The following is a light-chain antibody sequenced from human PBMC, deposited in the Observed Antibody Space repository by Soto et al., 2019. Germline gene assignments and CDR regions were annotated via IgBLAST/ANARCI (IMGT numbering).Light chain of an antibody. CDR2: LNSDGSH. V-gene: IGLV4-69*01. J-gene: IGLJ1*01. CDR3: QTWGTGIHYV. CDR1: SGHSSYA. Sequence: QPVLPQSPSASASLGASVTLTCTLSSGHSSYAIASHQQQPEKGPRYLMKLNSDGSHSKGDGIPDRFSGSSSGAERYLSISSLQSEDEADYSCQTWGTGIHYVFGTGTKLTVL.